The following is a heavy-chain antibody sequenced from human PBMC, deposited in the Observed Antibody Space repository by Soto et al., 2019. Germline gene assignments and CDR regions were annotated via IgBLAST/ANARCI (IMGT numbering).Heavy chain of an antibody. CDR1: GGSISSGCYS. V-gene: IGHV4-30-2*01. Sequence: LALPCAVSGGSISSGCYSWSWIRQPPGKGLEWIGYIYHSGSTYYNPSLKSRVTISVDRSKNQFSLKLSSVTAADTAVYYCARAKYDYVWGSYRPFYWYFDIWGRGTLVTVSS. CDR3: ARAKYDYVWGSYRPFYWYFDI. CDR2: IYHSGST. D-gene: IGHD3-16*02. J-gene: IGHJ2*01.